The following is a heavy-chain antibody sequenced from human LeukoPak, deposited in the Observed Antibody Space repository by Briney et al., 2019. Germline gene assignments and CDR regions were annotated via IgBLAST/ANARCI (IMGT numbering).Heavy chain of an antibody. CDR3: ARPFRGSYHARSRPPPRDAFDI. CDR2: IYPGDSDT. J-gene: IGHJ3*02. V-gene: IGHV5-51*01. CDR1: GYSFTSYW. D-gene: IGHD1-26*01. Sequence: GESLKISCKGSGYSFTSYWIGWVRQMPGKGLEWMGIIYPGDSDTRYSPSFQGQVTISADKSISTAYLQWSSLKASDTAMYYCARPFRGSYHARSRPPPRDAFDIWGQGTMVTVSS.